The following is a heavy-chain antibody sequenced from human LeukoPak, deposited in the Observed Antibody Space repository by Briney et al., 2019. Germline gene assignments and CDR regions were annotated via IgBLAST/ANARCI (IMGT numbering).Heavy chain of an antibody. Sequence: PGGSLRLSCAASGFTFSNAWMSWVRQAPGKGLEWVGRIKSKTDGGTTDYAAPVKGRFTISRDDSKNTLYLQMNSLKTEDTAVYYCTTDRSLWYSSSWYGVGAFDIWGQGTMVTVSS. D-gene: IGHD6-13*01. CDR3: TTDRSLWYSSSWYGVGAFDI. CDR2: IKSKTDGGTT. CDR1: GFTFSNAW. J-gene: IGHJ3*02. V-gene: IGHV3-15*01.